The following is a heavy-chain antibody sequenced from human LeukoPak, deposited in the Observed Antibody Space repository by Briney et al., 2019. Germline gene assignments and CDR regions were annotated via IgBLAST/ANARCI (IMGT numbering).Heavy chain of an antibody. J-gene: IGHJ3*02. CDR3: ASVMITFSGQGAFDI. CDR1: GGSISSYY. Sequence: PSETLSLTCTVSGGSISSYYWSWIRQPAGKGLEWIGRIYTSGSTNYNPSLKSRVTMSVDTSKNQFSLKLSSVTAADTVVYYCASVMITFSGQGAFDIWGQGTMVTVSS. CDR2: IYTSGST. V-gene: IGHV4-4*07. D-gene: IGHD3-16*01.